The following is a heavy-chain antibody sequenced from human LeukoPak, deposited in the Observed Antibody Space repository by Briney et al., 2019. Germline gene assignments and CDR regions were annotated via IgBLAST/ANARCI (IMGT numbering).Heavy chain of an antibody. CDR1: GYTFTGYY. CDR3: ASSNYYDSSGYYYVAY. V-gene: IGHV1-2*02. D-gene: IGHD3-22*01. J-gene: IGHJ4*02. Sequence: ASVKVSCKASGYTFTGYYMHWVRQAPGQGLEWMGWINPNSGGTNYAQKFQGRVTTTRDTSISTAYMELSRLRSDDTAVYYCASSNYYDSSGYYYVAYWGQGTLVTVSS. CDR2: INPNSGGT.